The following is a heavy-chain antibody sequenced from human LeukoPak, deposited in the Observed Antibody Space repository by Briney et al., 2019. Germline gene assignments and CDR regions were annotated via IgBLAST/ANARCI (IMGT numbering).Heavy chain of an antibody. Sequence: SQALSLTCTVSGGSISSGGYYWSWIRQYPGKGLEWIGYIYYSGSTYYNPSLKSRVTISVDTSKNQFSLKLSSVTAADTAVYYCARELLYDSRIDYWGQGTLVTVSS. V-gene: IGHV4-31*03. CDR2: IYYSGST. J-gene: IGHJ4*02. CDR1: GGSISSGGYY. CDR3: ARELLYDSRIDY. D-gene: IGHD3-22*01.